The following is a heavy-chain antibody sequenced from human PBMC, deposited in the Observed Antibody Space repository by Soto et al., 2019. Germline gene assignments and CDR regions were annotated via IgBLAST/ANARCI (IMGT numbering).Heavy chain of an antibody. Sequence: GGSLRLSCAAYGFSFRDYSMNWVRQAPGKGLEWVAFIDLSGTTTYYRDSVTGRFTIFKDKSMDTVYLQMDRLTVEDAAVYYCTKDRVPDGIYSFDYWGQGALVTVSS. V-gene: IGHV3-23*03. CDR1: GFSFRDYS. D-gene: IGHD2-15*01. CDR2: IDLSGTTT. CDR3: TKDRVPDGIYSFDY. J-gene: IGHJ4*02.